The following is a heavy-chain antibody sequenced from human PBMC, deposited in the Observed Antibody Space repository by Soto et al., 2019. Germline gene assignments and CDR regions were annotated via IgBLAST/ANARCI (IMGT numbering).Heavy chain of an antibody. V-gene: IGHV4-61*01. CDR3: ARSRSKDFWSGYFFDY. D-gene: IGHD3-3*01. J-gene: IGHJ4*02. CDR2: IYYSGST. Sequence: PSETLSLTCTVSGGSVSSGSYYWSWIRQPPGKGLEWIGYIYYSGSTNYNPSLKSRVTISVDTSKNQFSLKLSSVTAADTAVYYCARSRSKDFWSGYFFDYWGQGTLVTVSS. CDR1: GGSVSSGSYY.